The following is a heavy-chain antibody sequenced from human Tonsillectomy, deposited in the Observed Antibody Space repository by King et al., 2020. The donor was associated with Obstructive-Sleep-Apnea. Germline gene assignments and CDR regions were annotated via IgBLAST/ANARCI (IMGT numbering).Heavy chain of an antibody. D-gene: IGHD2-15*01. CDR3: ARYCTGGSCSYSYFGLDV. CDR1: GFTFGDYY. CDR2: IRSSSSFA. Sequence: VQLVESGGGLVKPGGSLRLSCAASGFTFGDYYMSWIRQAPGRGLEWISHIRSSSSFAMYADSVKGRFTISRDSAKNSLYLQMNSLRAEDTGVYFCARYCTGGSCSYSYFGLDVWGQGTTVTVSS. V-gene: IGHV3-11*06. J-gene: IGHJ6*02.